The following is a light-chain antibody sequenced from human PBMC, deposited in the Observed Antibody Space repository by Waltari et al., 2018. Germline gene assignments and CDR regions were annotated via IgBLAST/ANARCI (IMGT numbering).Light chain of an antibody. CDR1: SSDVGGYIF. CDR3: SSYASSGTLV. V-gene: IGLV2-14*01. CDR2: GVN. Sequence: QSALTQPASVSGSPGQSITISSPGTSSDVGGYIFSPWYQVHPGKVPELIIHGVNRRPSGVSNRFSGSKSGNTAALTISGLQAEDEADFYCSSYASSGTLVFGSGTKVTVL. J-gene: IGLJ1*01.